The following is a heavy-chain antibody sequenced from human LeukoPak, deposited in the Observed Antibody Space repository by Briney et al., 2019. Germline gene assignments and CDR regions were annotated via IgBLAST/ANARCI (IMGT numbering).Heavy chain of an antibody. D-gene: IGHD1-26*01. J-gene: IGHJ4*02. V-gene: IGHV4-34*01. CDR2: INHSGST. CDR1: GGSFSGYY. CDR3: ARGGGATPLDY. Sequence: KPSETLSLTCAVYGGSFSGYYWSWIRQPPGKELEWIGEINHSGSTNYNPSLKSRVTISVDTSKNQFSLKLSSVTAADTAVYYCARGGGATPLDYWGQGTLVTVSS.